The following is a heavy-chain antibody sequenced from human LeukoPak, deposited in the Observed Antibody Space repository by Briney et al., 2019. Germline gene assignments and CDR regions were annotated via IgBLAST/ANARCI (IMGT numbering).Heavy chain of an antibody. V-gene: IGHV1-8*02. CDR3: ARALRGWFGELDFDY. CDR2: MNPNSGNT. CDR1: GYTFTGYY. Sequence: ASVKVSCKASGYTFTGYYMHWVRQAPGQGLEWMGWMNPNSGNTGYAQKFQGRVTMTRNTSISTAYMELSSLRSEDTAVYYCARALRGWFGELDFDYWGQGTLVTVSS. J-gene: IGHJ4*02. D-gene: IGHD3-10*01.